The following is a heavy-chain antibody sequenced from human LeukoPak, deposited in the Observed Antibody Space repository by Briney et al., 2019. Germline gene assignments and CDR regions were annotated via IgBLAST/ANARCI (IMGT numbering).Heavy chain of an antibody. CDR1: GGTFSSYA. D-gene: IGHD3-22*01. CDR3: ARFPKEPYYYDSSGYYVDY. Sequence: GASVKVSCKASGGTFSSYAISWVRQAPGQGLEWMGGIIPILGTANYAQKFQGRVTITADKSTSTAYMELSSLRSEDTAVYYCARFPKEPYYYDSSGYYVDYWGQGTLVTVSS. V-gene: IGHV1-69*10. J-gene: IGHJ4*02. CDR2: IIPILGTA.